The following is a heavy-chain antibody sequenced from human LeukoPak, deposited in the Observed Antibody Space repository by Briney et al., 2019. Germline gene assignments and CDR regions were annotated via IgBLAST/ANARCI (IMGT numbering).Heavy chain of an antibody. D-gene: IGHD2-8*01. J-gene: IGHJ4*02. V-gene: IGHV4-31*03. Sequence: KPSETLSLTCTVSGGSIRSGGYYWSWIRQHPGKGLEWIGYIYYSGSTYYNPSLKSRVTISVDTSKNQFSLKLSSVTAADTAVYYCARGTEDIVLMVYAIGYYFDYWGQGTLVTVSS. CDR3: ARGTEDIVLMVYAIGYYFDY. CDR2: IYYSGST. CDR1: GGSIRSGGYY.